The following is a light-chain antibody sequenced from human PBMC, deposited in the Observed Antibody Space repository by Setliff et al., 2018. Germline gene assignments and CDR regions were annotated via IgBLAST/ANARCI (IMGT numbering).Light chain of an antibody. CDR2: DVT. V-gene: IGLV2-11*01. CDR1: SRDVGGYKY. J-gene: IGLJ2*01. CDR3: CSYAGSYSVV. Sequence: QSVLTQPRSVSGSPGQSVTISCTGTSRDVGGYKYVSWYQQLPDKAPKVMIYDVTKRPSGVPDRFSGSKSGNTASLTISGLQAEDEGDYYCCSYAGSYSVVFGGGTKVTVL.